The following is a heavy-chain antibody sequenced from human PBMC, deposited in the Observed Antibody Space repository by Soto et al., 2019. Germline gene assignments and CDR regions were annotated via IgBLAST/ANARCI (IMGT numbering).Heavy chain of an antibody. D-gene: IGHD1-26*01. J-gene: IGHJ4*02. CDR2: ISGSGGTT. CDR1: GFTFSNYA. V-gene: IGHV3-23*01. CDR3: ANGAPIVGDFDY. Sequence: TGGSLRLSCAASGFTFSNYAMSWVRQAPGKGLEWVSAISGSGGTTYYGDSVKGRFTVSRDNSKNTLYLQMNSLRAEDTAVYYCANGAPIVGDFDYWGQGTLVTVSS.